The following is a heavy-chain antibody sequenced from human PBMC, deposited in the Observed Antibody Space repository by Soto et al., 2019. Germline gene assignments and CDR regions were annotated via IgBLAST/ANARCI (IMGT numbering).Heavy chain of an antibody. D-gene: IGHD2-2*01. V-gene: IGHV3-33*01. CDR3: ARVGEPLVVPARIINYYYYMDV. Sequence: PGGSLRLSCAASGFTFSSYGMHWVRQAPGKGLEWVAVIWYDGSNKYYADSVKGRFTISRDNSKNTLYLQMNSLRAEDTAVYYCARVGEPLVVPARIINYYYYMDVWGKGTTVTVSS. CDR2: IWYDGSNK. J-gene: IGHJ6*03. CDR1: GFTFSSYG.